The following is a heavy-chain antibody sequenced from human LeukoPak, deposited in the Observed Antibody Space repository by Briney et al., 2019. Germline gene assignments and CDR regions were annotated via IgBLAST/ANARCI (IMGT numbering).Heavy chain of an antibody. J-gene: IGHJ6*04. Sequence: ASVKVSCKASGYTFTGYYIYWVRQVPGQGLEWMGWINPNSGGTNYAQKFQGRVTMTRDTSISTAYMELSRLRSDDTAVYYCARARGAARPGGMDVWGKGTTVTVSS. CDR3: ARARGAARPGGMDV. CDR1: GYTFTGYY. D-gene: IGHD6-6*01. CDR2: INPNSGGT. V-gene: IGHV1-2*02.